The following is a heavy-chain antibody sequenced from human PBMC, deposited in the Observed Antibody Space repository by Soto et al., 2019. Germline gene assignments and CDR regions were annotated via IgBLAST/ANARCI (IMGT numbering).Heavy chain of an antibody. D-gene: IGHD3-3*01. Sequence: SETLSLTCPVSGGSISSYYWSWIRQPPGKGLEWIGYIYYSGSTNYNPSLKSRVTISVDTSKNQFSLKLSSVTAADTAVYYCARSEVTYYDFWSSFDYWGQGTLVTVSS. CDR1: GGSISSYY. CDR3: ARSEVTYYDFWSSFDY. V-gene: IGHV4-59*01. CDR2: IYYSGST. J-gene: IGHJ4*02.